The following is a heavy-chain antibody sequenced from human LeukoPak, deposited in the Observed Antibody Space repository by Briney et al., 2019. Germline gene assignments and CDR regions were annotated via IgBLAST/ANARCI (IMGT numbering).Heavy chain of an antibody. Sequence: GGSLRLSCSASGFTISSYAMHWVRQAPGKGLEYVSAISSSGGNTYYADSVKGRFTISRDNSKNTLYLQMSSLRPEDTAVYYCVKYLSRFRYWYFDLWGRGTLVTVSS. CDR3: VKYLSRFRYWYFDL. CDR1: GFTISSYA. J-gene: IGHJ2*01. V-gene: IGHV3-64D*09. CDR2: ISSSGGNT.